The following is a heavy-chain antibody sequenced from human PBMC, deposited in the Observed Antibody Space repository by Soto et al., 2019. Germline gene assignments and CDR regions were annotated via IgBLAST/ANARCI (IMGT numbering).Heavy chain of an antibody. D-gene: IGHD2-21*01. V-gene: IGHV3-53*02. CDR1: GFTVSSNY. Sequence: EVQLVETGGGLIQPGGSLRLSCAASGFTVSSNYMSWVRQAPGKGLEWVSVIYSGGSTYYADSVKGRFTISRDNSKKTLYLQMNSLRAEDTAVYYCAREKREVEMATIGSYYYYGMDVWGQGTTVTVSS. CDR2: IYSGGST. J-gene: IGHJ6*02. CDR3: AREKREVEMATIGSYYYYGMDV.